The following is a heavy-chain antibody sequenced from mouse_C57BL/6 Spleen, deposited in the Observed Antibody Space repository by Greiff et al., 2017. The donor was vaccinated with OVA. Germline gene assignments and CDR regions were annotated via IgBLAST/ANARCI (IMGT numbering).Heavy chain of an antibody. D-gene: IGHD1-1*01. J-gene: IGHJ4*01. V-gene: IGHV1-62-2*01. CDR1: GYTFTEYT. Sequence: VQRVESGAELVKPGASVKLSCKASGYTFTEYTIHWVKQRSGQGLEWIGWFYPGSGSIKYNEKFKVKATLTADKSSSTVYMELSRLTSEDSAVYFCARHEEAYYGSSLYYAMDYWGQGTSVTVSS. CDR2: FYPGSGSI. CDR3: ARHEEAYYGSSLYYAMDY.